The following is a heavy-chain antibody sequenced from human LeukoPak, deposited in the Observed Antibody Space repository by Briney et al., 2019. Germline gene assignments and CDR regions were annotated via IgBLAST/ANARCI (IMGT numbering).Heavy chain of an antibody. D-gene: IGHD3-22*01. CDR3: ARDRDYYDSSGYENWFDP. CDR1: GGTFSSYT. J-gene: IGHJ5*02. CDR2: IIPILGIA. V-gene: IGHV1-69*04. Sequence: SVKVSCKASGGTFSSYTISWARQAPGQGLEWMGRIIPILGIANYAQEFQGRVTITADKSTSTAYMELSSLRSEDTAVYYCARDRDYYDSSGYENWFDPWGQGTLVTVSS.